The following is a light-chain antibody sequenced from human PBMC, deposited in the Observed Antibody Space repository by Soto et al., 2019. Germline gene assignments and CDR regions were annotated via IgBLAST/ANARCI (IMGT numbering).Light chain of an antibody. Sequence: IQLTQSPSSLSASIGDRVTITCRASQDISIYLAWYQQKSGEAPRLLIYGASTLRSGVPSRFSGSRSGTDFTLTIRGLQPEDFATYYCQQLHSFVLTFGGGTKVEMK. V-gene: IGKV1-9*01. CDR1: QDISIY. J-gene: IGKJ4*01. CDR2: GAS. CDR3: QQLHSFVLT.